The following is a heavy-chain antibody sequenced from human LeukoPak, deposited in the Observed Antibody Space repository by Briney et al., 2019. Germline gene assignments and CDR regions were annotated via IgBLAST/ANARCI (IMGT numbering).Heavy chain of an antibody. CDR2: ISAYNGNT. CDR3: ARDPYYYDSSGPLFDY. D-gene: IGHD3-22*01. V-gene: IGHV1-18*01. J-gene: IGHJ4*02. CDR1: GYTFTSYG. Sequence: ASVKVSCKASGYTFTSYGISWVRQAPGQGLEWMGWISAYNGNTNYAQKLQGRVTMTTDTSTSTAYMELRSLRSDDTAVYYCARDPYYYDSSGPLFDYWDQGTLVTVSS.